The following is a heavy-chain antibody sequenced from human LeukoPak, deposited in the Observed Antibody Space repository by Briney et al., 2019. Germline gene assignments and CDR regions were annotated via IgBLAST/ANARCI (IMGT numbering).Heavy chain of an antibody. D-gene: IGHD2-2*01. CDR2: ISYSGRT. J-gene: IGHJ5*02. V-gene: IGHV4-39*01. CDR3: ARPVVPAAKGGANWFDP. Sequence: SETLSLTCTVSGGSISSSSYYWGWIRQPPGKGLEWLGSISYSGRTYYNPSLKSRVTISVDTSKNQFSLKLSSVTAADTAVYYCARPVVPAAKGGANWFDPWGQGTLVTVSS. CDR1: GGSISSSSYY.